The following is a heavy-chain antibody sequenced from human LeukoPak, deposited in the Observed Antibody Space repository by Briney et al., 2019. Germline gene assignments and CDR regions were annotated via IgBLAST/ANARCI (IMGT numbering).Heavy chain of an antibody. CDR3: ARALYNSGWYPDYFDS. J-gene: IGHJ4*02. Sequence: GGSLRLSCAASGFTFSNYWMSWVRQAPGKGLEWVASIKRDGSDKYYVVSVEGRFTISRDNAKNSLFLQMSGLRAEDTAMYYCARALYNSGWYPDYFDSWGQGTLVTVSS. D-gene: IGHD6-13*01. CDR1: GFTFSNYW. V-gene: IGHV3-7*01. CDR2: IKRDGSDK.